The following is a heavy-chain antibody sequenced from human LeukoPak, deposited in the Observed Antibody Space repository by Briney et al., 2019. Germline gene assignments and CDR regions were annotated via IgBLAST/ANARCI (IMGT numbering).Heavy chain of an antibody. J-gene: IGHJ4*02. CDR2: VSTSGATT. D-gene: IGHD6-13*01. V-gene: IGHV3-23*01. Sequence: GSLRLSCAASGFTFSSHAMNWVRQAPGKGLEWVSTVSTSGATTYYADSVRGRFTISRDNFKNTVYLQMNSLRAEDTAVYYCAKDAGEGSGWYYFDYWGQGTLVTVSS. CDR1: GFTFSSHA. CDR3: AKDAGEGSGWYYFDY.